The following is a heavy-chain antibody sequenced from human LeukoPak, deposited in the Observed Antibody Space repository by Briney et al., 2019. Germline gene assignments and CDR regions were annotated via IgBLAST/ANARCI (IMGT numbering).Heavy chain of an antibody. D-gene: IGHD3-10*01. Sequence: GRSLRLSCAASGFTFSSYAMHWVRQAPGKELEWVAVISYDGSNKYYADSVKGRFTISRDNSKNTLYLQMNSLRAEDTAVYYCARERVSSAYYYYGMDVWGQGTTVTVSS. CDR2: ISYDGSNK. CDR3: ARERVSSAYYYYGMDV. V-gene: IGHV3-30-3*01. J-gene: IGHJ6*02. CDR1: GFTFSSYA.